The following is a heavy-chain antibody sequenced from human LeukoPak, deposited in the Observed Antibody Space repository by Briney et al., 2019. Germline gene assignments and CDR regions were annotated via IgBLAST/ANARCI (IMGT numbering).Heavy chain of an antibody. V-gene: IGHV1-18*01. J-gene: IGHJ4*02. CDR2: ISAYNGNT. CDR3: ARDEDVFGVGATTGSDY. D-gene: IGHD1-26*01. CDR1: GYTFTSYG. Sequence: ASVKVSCKASGYTFTSYGISWVRQAPGQGLEWMGWISAYNGNTNYAQKLQGRVTMTTDTSTSTAYMELRSLRSDDTAVYYCARDEDVFGVGATTGSDYWGQGTLVTVS.